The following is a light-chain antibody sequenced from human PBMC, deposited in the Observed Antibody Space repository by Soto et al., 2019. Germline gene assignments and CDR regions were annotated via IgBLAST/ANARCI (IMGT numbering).Light chain of an antibody. CDR3: SAYSSTITVV. CDR1: SSDIGAYNY. CDR2: EIN. V-gene: IGLV2-14*01. Sequence: QCALTQPASVSGSPGQSITISCSGTSSDIGAYNYVSWYQQHPGKAPKLLIYEINNRPSGISNRFSGSKSGNTASLTIFGLQAEDEADYYCSAYSSTITVVFGGGTKLTVL. J-gene: IGLJ2*01.